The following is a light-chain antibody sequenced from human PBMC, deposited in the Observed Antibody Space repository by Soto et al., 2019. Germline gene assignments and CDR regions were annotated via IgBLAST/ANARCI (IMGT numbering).Light chain of an antibody. CDR3: AAWDDSLRGVV. V-gene: IGLV1-47*01. CDR2: RND. J-gene: IGLJ2*01. Sequence: QSVLTQPPSASGTPGXRVTISCSGTFSNLGSNFVFWYQQLPGAAPKLLISRNDQRPSGVPDRFSGSKSGTSASXAXXGLRSEDEADYHCAAWDDSLRGVVFGGGTKVTVL. CDR1: FSNLGSNF.